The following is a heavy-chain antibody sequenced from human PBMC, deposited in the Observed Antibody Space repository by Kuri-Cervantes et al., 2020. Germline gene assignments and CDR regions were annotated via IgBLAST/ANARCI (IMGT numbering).Heavy chain of an antibody. Sequence: GESLKISCAASGFTFSTYAMTWVRQAPGKGLEWVSAISGSGGGTYYADSVKGRFTISRDNAKTSLHLQMNSLRVEDTAVYYCARGGMGLIAVPGEPDYWGQGTLVTDSS. J-gene: IGHJ4*02. D-gene: IGHD6-19*01. V-gene: IGHV3-23*01. CDR2: ISGSGGGT. CDR1: GFTFSTYA. CDR3: ARGGMGLIAVPGEPDY.